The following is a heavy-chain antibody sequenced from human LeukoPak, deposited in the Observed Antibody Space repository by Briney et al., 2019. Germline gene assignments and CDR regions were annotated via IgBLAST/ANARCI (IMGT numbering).Heavy chain of an antibody. Sequence: GGSLRLSCAASGFTVSSNYMSWVRQAPGKGLEWVSVIYSGGSTYYADSVKGRFTISRDDSKNTLYLQMNSLRAEDTAVYYCAKDLGRYRNNYFDYWGQGTLVTVSS. D-gene: IGHD1-26*01. CDR3: AKDLGRYRNNYFDY. CDR2: IYSGGST. J-gene: IGHJ4*02. CDR1: GFTVSSNY. V-gene: IGHV3-53*01.